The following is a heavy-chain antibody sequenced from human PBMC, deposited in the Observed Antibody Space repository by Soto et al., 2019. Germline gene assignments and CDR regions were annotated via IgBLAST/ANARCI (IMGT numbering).Heavy chain of an antibody. CDR3: AKESRTVEATTEGFDY. CDR2: ISGSGGNT. D-gene: IGHD1-26*01. J-gene: IGHJ4*02. Sequence: EVQVLESGGGLVQPGGSLRLSCAASGFTFSSYAMNWVRQAPGKGLEWVSRISGSGGNTYYADSVKGRFTISRDNSKNTLYLQMNSLRAEDTAVYYCAKESRTVEATTEGFDYWGQGTLVTVSS. CDR1: GFTFSSYA. V-gene: IGHV3-23*01.